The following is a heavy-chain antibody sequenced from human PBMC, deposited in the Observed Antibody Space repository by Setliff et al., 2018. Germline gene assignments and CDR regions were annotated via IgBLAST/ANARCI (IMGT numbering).Heavy chain of an antibody. J-gene: IGHJ5*02. D-gene: IGHD2-15*01. Sequence: PSETLSLTCTVSGGSISSGSYYWSWIRQPAGKGLERIGRIYTSGSTNYNPSLKSRVTISVDTSKNQFSLKLGSVTAADTAVYYCARLYIVVVVAATPAWFDPWGQGTLVTVSS. CDR2: IYTSGST. CDR1: GGSISSGSYY. V-gene: IGHV4-61*02. CDR3: ARLYIVVVVAATPAWFDP.